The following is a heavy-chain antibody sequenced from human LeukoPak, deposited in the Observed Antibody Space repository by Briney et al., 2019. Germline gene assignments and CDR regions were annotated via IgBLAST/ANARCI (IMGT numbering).Heavy chain of an antibody. J-gene: IGHJ4*02. CDR2: INPNSGDT. D-gene: IGHD4-17*01. CDR3: ARSYGDFDY. V-gene: IGHV1-2*02. Sequence: ASVKVSCKASGYIFTGYYLHWVRQAPGQGLEWMGWINPNSGDTNYAQKFQGRVTMTRDTSISTTYMELGSLRSEDTAVYYCARSYGDFDYWGQGTLVTVSS. CDR1: GYIFTGYY.